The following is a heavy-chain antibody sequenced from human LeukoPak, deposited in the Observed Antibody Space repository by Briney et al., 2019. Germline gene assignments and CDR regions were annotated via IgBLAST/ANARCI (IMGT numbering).Heavy chain of an antibody. CDR3: AKGDCRGTCNPLAY. Sequence: GGSLRLSCAASGFTFSGSGMSWVRQAPGKGLEWISSSGDSDGSTYYADSLKGRFTISRDNSKNTLYLQMNNLRAEDTAVYYCAKGDCRGTCNPLAYWGQGALVTVS. D-gene: IGHD2-2*01. J-gene: IGHJ4*02. CDR2: SGDSDGST. V-gene: IGHV3-23*01. CDR1: GFTFSGSG.